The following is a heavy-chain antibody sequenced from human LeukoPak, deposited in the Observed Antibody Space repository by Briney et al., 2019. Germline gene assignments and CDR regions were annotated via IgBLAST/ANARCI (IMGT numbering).Heavy chain of an antibody. V-gene: IGHV1-18*01. Sequence: ASVTVSCKASGYTFTSYGISWVRQAPGQGLEWMGWISAYNGNTNYAQKLQGRVTMTTDTSTSTAYMELRSLRSDDTAVYYCARDRCGGDCYELYYYYYMDVWGKGTTVTVSS. CDR2: ISAYNGNT. CDR3: ARDRCGGDCYELYYYYYMDV. D-gene: IGHD2-21*02. CDR1: GYTFTSYG. J-gene: IGHJ6*03.